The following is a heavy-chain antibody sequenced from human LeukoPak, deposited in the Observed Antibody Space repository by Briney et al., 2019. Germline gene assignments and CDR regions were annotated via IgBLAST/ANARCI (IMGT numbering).Heavy chain of an antibody. D-gene: IGHD3-22*01. V-gene: IGHV3-11*05. CDR2: ISSSGGST. J-gene: IGHJ4*02. Sequence: RPGGPLRLSCVASGFTFSDYYMSWIRQAPGKGLEWISYISSSGGSTNYADSVKGRFTIYRDNPKNSLYLLMNTLRAEDTAMYYCARDFIHRSGEANYWGQGTLVTVSS. CDR3: ARDFIHRSGEANY. CDR1: GFTFSDYY.